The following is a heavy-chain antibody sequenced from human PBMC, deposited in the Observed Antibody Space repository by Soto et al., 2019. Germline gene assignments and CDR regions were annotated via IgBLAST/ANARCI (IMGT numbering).Heavy chain of an antibody. CDR3: ARLVGATHDAFDI. CDR1: GGSISSYY. V-gene: IGHV4-59*08. CDR2: IYYSGST. D-gene: IGHD1-26*01. Sequence: QVQLQESGPGLVKPSETLSLTCTVSGGSISSYYWSWIRQPPGKGLEWIGYIYYSGSTNYNPSLRGRVTISVDTSKNQFSLKLSSVTAADTAVYYCARLVGATHDAFDIWGQGTMVTVSS. J-gene: IGHJ3*02.